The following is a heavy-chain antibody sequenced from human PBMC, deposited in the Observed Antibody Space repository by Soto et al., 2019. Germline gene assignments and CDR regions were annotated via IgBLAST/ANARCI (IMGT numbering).Heavy chain of an antibody. CDR3: AREEYDSEYFDY. CDR1: GFTLSHFA. D-gene: IGHD1-1*01. J-gene: IGHJ4*02. CDR2: ISYDGSNK. V-gene: IGHV3-30-3*01. Sequence: PGRPLTLSRAASGFTLSHFAMHCVRQAPGKGLEWVAVISYDGSNKYYADSVKGRFTISRDNSKNTLSLQMNSLRAEDTAVYYCAREEYDSEYFDYWGQGTLVTVSS.